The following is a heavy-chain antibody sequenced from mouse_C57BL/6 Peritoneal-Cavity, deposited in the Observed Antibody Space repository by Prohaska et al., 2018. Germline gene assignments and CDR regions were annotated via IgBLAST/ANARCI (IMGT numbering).Heavy chain of an antibody. CDR3: ASSNYAWFAY. Sequence: TISFTGYSITSGYYWNWIRQFPGNKLEWMGYISYDGSNNYNPSLKNRICITRDTSKNQFFLKLNSVTNEDTATYYSASSNYAWFAYWGQGTLVTVSA. CDR2: ISYDGSN. D-gene: IGHD2-5*01. CDR1: GYSITSGYY. V-gene: IGHV3-6*01. J-gene: IGHJ3*01.